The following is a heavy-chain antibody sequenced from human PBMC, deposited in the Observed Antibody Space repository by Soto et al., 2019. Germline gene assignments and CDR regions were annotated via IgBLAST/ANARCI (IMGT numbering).Heavy chain of an antibody. CDR2: ITTKADGGTT. J-gene: IGHJ5*02. V-gene: IGHV3-15*07. CDR3: TTSHP. CDR1: GFTFGNVF. Sequence: GGSLRLSCAASGFTFGNVFMNWVRQAPGKGLEWVGRITTKADGGTTDYAAPVKGRFTISRDDSKNTLFLQMNSLKTEDTAVYYCTTSHPWGQGTLVTVSS.